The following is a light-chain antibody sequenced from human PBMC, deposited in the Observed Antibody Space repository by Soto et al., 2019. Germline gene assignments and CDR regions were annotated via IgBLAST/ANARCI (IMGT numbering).Light chain of an antibody. V-gene: IGLV2-8*01. CDR1: SSDVGGYNY. J-gene: IGLJ3*02. CDR3: SSYAGSNNPV. Sequence: QSVLTQPPSASGSPGQSVTISCTGTSSDVGGYNYVSWYQQHPGKAPKLMIYEVSKRPSGVPDRFSGSKSGNTASLTVSGLQAEDEADYYCSSYAGSNNPVFGGGTKLTAL. CDR2: EVS.